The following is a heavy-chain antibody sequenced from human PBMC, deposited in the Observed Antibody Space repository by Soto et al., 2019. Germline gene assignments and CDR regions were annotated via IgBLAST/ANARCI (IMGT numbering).Heavy chain of an antibody. CDR2: ISGYNART. CDR1: GYTFTSYG. D-gene: IGHD6-19*01. V-gene: IGHV1-18*01. J-gene: IGHJ4*02. Sequence: ASVKVSCKASGYTFTSYGFTWVRQAPGQGLEWMGWISGYNARTKYAQTLQDRITMTIDAPASTVYMEVRGLRSDDTAVYYCARDLLSSSSRAAFWGQGTRVTVSS. CDR3: ARDLLSSSSRAAF.